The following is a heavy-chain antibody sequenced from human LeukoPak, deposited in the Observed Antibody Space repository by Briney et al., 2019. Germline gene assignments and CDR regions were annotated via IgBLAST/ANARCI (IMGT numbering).Heavy chain of an antibody. D-gene: IGHD3-22*01. V-gene: IGHV3-23*01. CDR3: AKSAASITMIVVVNRPMGFDY. Sequence: SGGSLRLSCAASGFTFSSYAMSWVRQAPGKGLEWVSAISGSGGSTYYADSVKGRFTISRDNSKNTLYLQMNSLRAEDTAVYYCAKSAASITMIVVVNRPMGFDYWGQGTLVTVSS. CDR1: GFTFSSYA. J-gene: IGHJ4*02. CDR2: ISGSGGST.